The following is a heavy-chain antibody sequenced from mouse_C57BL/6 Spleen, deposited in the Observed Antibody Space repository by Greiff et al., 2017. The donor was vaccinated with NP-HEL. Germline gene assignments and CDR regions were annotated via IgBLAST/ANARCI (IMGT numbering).Heavy chain of an antibody. CDR2: IRNKANGYTT. CDR1: GFTFTDYY. CDR3: ARSYLYYFDY. J-gene: IGHJ2*01. V-gene: IGHV7-3*01. D-gene: IGHD6-2*01. Sequence: VQLKESGGGLVQPGGSLSLSCAASGFTFTDYYMSWVRQPPGKALEWLGFIRNKANGYTTEYSASVKGRFTISRDNSQSILYLQMNALRAEDSATYYCARSYLYYFDYWGQGTTLTVSS.